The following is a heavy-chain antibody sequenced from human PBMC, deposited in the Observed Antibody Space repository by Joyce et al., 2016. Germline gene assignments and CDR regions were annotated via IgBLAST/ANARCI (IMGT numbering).Heavy chain of an antibody. CDR2: IRTSSPTI. CDR3: ARQPSRLHYFDY. Sequence: EVQLVESGGGLVQPGGSLRVSCAASGFTFNTYNMNWVRKAPGKGMEWISYIRTSSPTIYDADSVKGRFTISRDNAKNSLYLQMNSLRAEDTAVYYCARQPSRLHYFDYWGQGILVTVSS. J-gene: IGHJ4*02. D-gene: IGHD5-12*01. V-gene: IGHV3-48*01. CDR1: GFTFNTYN.